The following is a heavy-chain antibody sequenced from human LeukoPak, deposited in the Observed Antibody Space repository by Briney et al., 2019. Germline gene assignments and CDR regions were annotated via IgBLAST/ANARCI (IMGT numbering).Heavy chain of an antibody. Sequence: SVTLSLTCAVYGGSFSGYYWSWVRQPPGKGLEWIGEINHSGSTNYNPSLKSRVTISVDTSKNQFSLKLSSVTAADTAVYYCARGGYDLDPWGQGTLVTVSS. CDR1: GGSFSGYY. D-gene: IGHD2-2*01. J-gene: IGHJ5*02. CDR3: ARGGYDLDP. V-gene: IGHV4-34*01. CDR2: INHSGST.